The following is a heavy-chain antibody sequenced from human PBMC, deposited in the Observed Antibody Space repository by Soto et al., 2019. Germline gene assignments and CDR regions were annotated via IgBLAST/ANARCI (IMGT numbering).Heavy chain of an antibody. Sequence: EVQLVESGGDLVQPGGSLRLSCAVSGFTFSDHYMDWVRQAPGKGLEWVARSRNIDHRYSTEYGGPVKGRFTISRDVSKNSLYLQMNSLRTEDTAIYYCVRGYNSLDVWGRGTMVTVSS. CDR3: VRGYNSLDV. J-gene: IGHJ3*01. D-gene: IGHD1-1*01. CDR2: SRNIDHRYST. CDR1: GFTFSDHY. V-gene: IGHV3-72*01.